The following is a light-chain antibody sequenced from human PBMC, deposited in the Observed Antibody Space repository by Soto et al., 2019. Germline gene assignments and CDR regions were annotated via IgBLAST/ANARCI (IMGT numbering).Light chain of an antibody. CDR3: QQYNNRPPWT. V-gene: IGKV1-5*03. J-gene: IGKJ5*01. Sequence: DIQMTQSPCTLSASVGHRVTIPCRASQSISGWLAWYQQKPGKAPKLLIYKVSSLEIGVPSRFSGSGSGTEFTLTITSLQSEDFALYYCQQYNNRPPWTFGQGTRLEI. CDR2: KVS. CDR1: QSISGW.